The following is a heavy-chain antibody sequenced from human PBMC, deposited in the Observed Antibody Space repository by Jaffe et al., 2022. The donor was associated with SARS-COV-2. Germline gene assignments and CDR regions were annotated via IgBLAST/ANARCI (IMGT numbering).Heavy chain of an antibody. J-gene: IGHJ3*02. CDR3: ARSEGIGALQAFDI. V-gene: IGHV4-39*01. CDR2: IYYSGST. CDR1: GGSISSSSYY. Sequence: QLQLQESGPGLVKPSETLSLTCTVSGGSISSSSYYWGWIRQPPGKGLEWIGSIYYSGSTYYNPSLKSRVTISVDTSKNQFSLKLSSVTAADTAVYYCARSEGIGALQAFDIWGQGTMVTVSS. D-gene: IGHD3-16*01.